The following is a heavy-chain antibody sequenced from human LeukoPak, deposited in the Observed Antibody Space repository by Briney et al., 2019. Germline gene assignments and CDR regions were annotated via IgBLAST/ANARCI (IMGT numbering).Heavy chain of an antibody. Sequence: ASVKVSCKASGYTFTSYDINWVRQAPGQGLEWMGWMNPNSDNTDFAQKFHGRVTMTRNTSISTAYMELSSLRSEDTAVYYCARGSGISGSYEYWGQGTLVTVSS. CDR1: GYTFTSYD. D-gene: IGHD1-26*01. J-gene: IGHJ4*02. V-gene: IGHV1-8*01. CDR2: MNPNSDNT. CDR3: ARGSGISGSYEY.